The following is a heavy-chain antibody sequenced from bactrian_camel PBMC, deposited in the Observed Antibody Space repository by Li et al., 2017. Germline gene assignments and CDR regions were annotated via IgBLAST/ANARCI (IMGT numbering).Heavy chain of an antibody. CDR1: VDTYSGSY. CDR2: IFGESGRT. CDR3: AFEIQPRVGGLDTLKARLWHLFAPRKAT. D-gene: IGHD7*01. J-gene: IGHJ4*01. V-gene: IGHV3S31*01. Sequence: DVQLVESGGDSVQAGRSLRLTCECSVDTYSGSYMGWFRQAPGKAREAVAAIFGESGRTFYADPVKGRFTVSRDNAKNTLYLQMNSLKPEDTGMYYCAFEIQPRVGGLDTLKARLWHLFAPRKATGARGPRSPSP.